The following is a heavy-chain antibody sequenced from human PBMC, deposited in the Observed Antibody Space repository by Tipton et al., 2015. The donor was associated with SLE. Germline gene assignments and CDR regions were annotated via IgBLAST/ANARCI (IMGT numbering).Heavy chain of an antibody. V-gene: IGHV4-61*02. D-gene: IGHD5-12*01. CDR3: ARCGDGYDGAGYHCPHYMAV. CDR2: MYASGTT. Sequence: TLSLTCTVSDVSISSGSYCWSWIRQPAGKGLEYIGRMYASGTTNYNPSLKSRVSISGDTSKNHFSLELRSVTAADTAVYYCARCGDGYDGAGYHCPHYMAVWGKGTTVIVSS. CDR1: DVSISSGSYC. J-gene: IGHJ6*03.